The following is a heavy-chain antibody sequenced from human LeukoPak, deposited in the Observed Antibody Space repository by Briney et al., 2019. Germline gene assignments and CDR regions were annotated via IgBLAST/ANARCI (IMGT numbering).Heavy chain of an antibody. J-gene: IGHJ4*02. Sequence: ASVKVSCKASGYTFTSYYMHWVRQAPGQGLEWMGIINPSGGSTSYAQKFQGRVTMTRDTSTSAVYMELSSLRSEDTAVYYCARDMGRRYFDYWGQGTLVTVSS. CDR1: GYTFTSYY. CDR3: ARDMGRRYFDY. CDR2: INPSGGST. D-gene: IGHD3-10*01. V-gene: IGHV1-46*01.